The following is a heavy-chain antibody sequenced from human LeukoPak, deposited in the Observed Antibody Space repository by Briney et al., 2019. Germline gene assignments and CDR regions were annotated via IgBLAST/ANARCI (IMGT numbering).Heavy chain of an antibody. CDR1: GFSLSGYW. J-gene: IGHJ5*02. V-gene: IGHV3-74*01. CDR3: ARDPRNVGLAP. Sequence: GGSLRLSCVASGFSLSGYWMYWVRQAPGKGLMYISRNNGDGSTTNYADVVKGRFTVSRDNVKNTLYLQMNSLRVEDTAVYYCARDPRNVGLAPWGQGTLVTVSS. CDR2: NNGDGSTT. D-gene: IGHD2-15*01.